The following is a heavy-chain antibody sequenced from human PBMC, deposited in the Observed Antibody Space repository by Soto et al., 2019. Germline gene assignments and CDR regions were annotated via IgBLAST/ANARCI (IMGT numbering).Heavy chain of an antibody. D-gene: IGHD3-10*01. CDR3: VRFEEPSPGSGPLADF. CDR1: GVSISDTSYY. Sequence: QLQLQESGPGLVKPSETLSLTCNVSGVSISDTSYYWGWIRQPPGKGLEWIGTIYFNGNTFYNPSLKSRLTISVDTSQKQFSLKLTSVTAADTAVYYCVRFEEPSPGSGPLADFWGQGTLVTVSS. CDR2: IYFNGNT. J-gene: IGHJ4*02. V-gene: IGHV4-39*07.